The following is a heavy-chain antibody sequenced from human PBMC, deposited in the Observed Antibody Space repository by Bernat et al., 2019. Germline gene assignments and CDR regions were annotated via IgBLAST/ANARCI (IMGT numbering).Heavy chain of an antibody. CDR2: ISSSSSSYI. J-gene: IGHJ5*02. CDR3: ARASFPSGSYST. CDR1: GFTFSSYS. Sequence: EVQLVESGGGLVKPGGSLRLSCAASGFTFSSYSMNWVRQAPGKGLEWVSSISSSSSSYIYYADSVKGRFTISRDNAKNSLYLQMNSLRAEDTAVYYCARASFPSGSYSTWGQGTLVTVSS. V-gene: IGHV3-21*01. D-gene: IGHD1-26*01.